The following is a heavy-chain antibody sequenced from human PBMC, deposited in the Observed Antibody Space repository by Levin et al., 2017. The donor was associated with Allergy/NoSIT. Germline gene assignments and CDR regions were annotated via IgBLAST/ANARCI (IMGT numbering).Heavy chain of an antibody. CDR2: IYYDGSA. CDR3: AGEPSSPYYYHYGLDV. D-gene: IGHD2-2*01. J-gene: IGHJ6*02. CDR1: VGSISDDSYY. V-gene: IGHV4-39*07. Sequence: SQTLSLTCSVSVGSISDDSYYWAWVRQPPGKGLEWVGSIYYDGSAYYNPSLKTRLTISVDTSKNQFSLRVNSVTAADTAVYYCAGEPSSPYYYHYGLDVWGPGTTVTVSS.